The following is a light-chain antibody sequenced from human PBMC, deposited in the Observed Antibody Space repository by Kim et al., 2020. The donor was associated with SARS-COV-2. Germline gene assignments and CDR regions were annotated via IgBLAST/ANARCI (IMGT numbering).Light chain of an antibody. Sequence: SLSPGESATLSCRASQSVSRYLAWYQHKPGQAPRLLIYDASNRATGIPARFSGSGSGTDFTLTISSLEPEDFAVYYCQQRSNWWTFGQGTKVEIK. CDR1: QSVSRY. CDR3: QQRSNWWT. CDR2: DAS. V-gene: IGKV3-11*01. J-gene: IGKJ1*01.